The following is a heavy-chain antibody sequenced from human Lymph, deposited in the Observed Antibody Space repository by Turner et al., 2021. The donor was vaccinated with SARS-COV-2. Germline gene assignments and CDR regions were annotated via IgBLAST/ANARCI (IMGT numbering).Heavy chain of an antibody. CDR1: GFTFSSYA. Sequence: EVQLLESGGGLVQPGGSLRLSCAASGFTFSSYAMSWVRQDTGKGLEWVSVIRGRGGDTYYADSVKGRFTISRDNSKNTLYLQMNSLRAEDTAVYYCAKGVRGAMIVVVIPYFDYWGQGTLVTVSS. CDR2: IRGRGGDT. V-gene: IGHV3-23*01. CDR3: AKGVRGAMIVVVIPYFDY. D-gene: IGHD3-22*01. J-gene: IGHJ4*02.